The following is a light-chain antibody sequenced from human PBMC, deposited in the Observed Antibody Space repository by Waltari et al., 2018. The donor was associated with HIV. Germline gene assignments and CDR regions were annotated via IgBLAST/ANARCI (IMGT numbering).Light chain of an antibody. V-gene: IGKV3-20*01. CDR1: HSVSSNY. Sequence: ELVLTQSPATLSLSHGGRANRPCRASHSVSSNYLAWYQHHPGQAPRLLIYGASSRTTGIPDRFSGSGSGTDFTLTISRLEPEDFAVYYCQQYGTSPFAFGPGTKVDIK. CDR2: GAS. CDR3: QQYGTSPFA. J-gene: IGKJ3*01.